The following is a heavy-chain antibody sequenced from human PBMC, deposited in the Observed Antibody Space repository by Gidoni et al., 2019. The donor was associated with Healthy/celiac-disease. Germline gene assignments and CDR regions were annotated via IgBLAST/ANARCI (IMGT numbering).Heavy chain of an antibody. J-gene: IGHJ3*02. CDR1: GFTSDDYA. D-gene: IGHD3-10*01. CDR2: ISWNSSSI. Sequence: EVQLVEPGGGWAQPARSPRLSCAAAGFTSDDYAMPWVRQAPGKGLEWVSGISWNSSSIGYAASVKGRFTISRDNAKNSLYLQMNSLGAEDTALYYCAKDVQPITGPRAFDIWGRGTMVTVSS. V-gene: IGHV3-9*02. CDR3: AKDVQPITGPRAFDI.